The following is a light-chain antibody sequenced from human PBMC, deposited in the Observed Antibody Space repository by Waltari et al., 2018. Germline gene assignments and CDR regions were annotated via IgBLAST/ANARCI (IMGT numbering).Light chain of an antibody. V-gene: IGLV2-11*01. J-gene: IGLJ3*02. Sequence: QSVLTQPRSVSGSPGQSVAISCTGPSSDVGAYDYVSWYQQYPGKAPKVRIDGVYKRPSGVPVRFSGSKSGNTASRTISGLQAEDEADYYCCSYANAKWVFGGGTRLTVL. CDR3: CSYANAKWV. CDR2: GVY. CDR1: SSDVGAYDY.